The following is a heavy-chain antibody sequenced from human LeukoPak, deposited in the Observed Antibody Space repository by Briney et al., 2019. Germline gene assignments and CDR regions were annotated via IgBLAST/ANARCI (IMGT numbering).Heavy chain of an antibody. CDR3: VRGENRDQ. Sequence: GGSLRLSCAAPGFTFSSYEMNWVRQAPGKGLEWVSYISSSGSTIYYADSVKGRFTISRDNAKNSLYLDMNNLRAEDTAVYYCVRGENRDQWGQGTLVTVSS. D-gene: IGHD2-2*01. CDR2: ISSSGSTI. CDR1: GFTFSSYE. V-gene: IGHV3-48*03. J-gene: IGHJ4*02.